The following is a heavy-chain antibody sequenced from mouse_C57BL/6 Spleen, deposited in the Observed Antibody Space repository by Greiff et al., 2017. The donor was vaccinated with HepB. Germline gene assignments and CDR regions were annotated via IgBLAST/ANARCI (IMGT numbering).Heavy chain of an antibody. CDR3: ARQGDPTVVAGFDY. CDR1: GFTFSSYG. V-gene: IGHV5-6*01. CDR2: ISSGGSYT. J-gene: IGHJ2*01. Sequence: EVQLVESGGDLVKPGGSLKLSCAASGFTFSSYGMSWVRQTPDKRLEWVATISSGGSYTYYPDSVKGRFTISRDNAKNTLYLQMSSLKSEDTAMYYCARQGDPTVVAGFDYWGQGTTLTVSS. D-gene: IGHD1-1*01.